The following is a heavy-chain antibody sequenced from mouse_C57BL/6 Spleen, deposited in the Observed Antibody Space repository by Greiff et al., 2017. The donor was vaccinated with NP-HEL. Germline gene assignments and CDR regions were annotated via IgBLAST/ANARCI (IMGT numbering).Heavy chain of an antibody. D-gene: IGHD1-1*01. V-gene: IGHV7-3*01. CDR1: GFTFTDYY. Sequence: EVNVVESGGGLVQPGGSLSLSCAASGFTFTDYYMSWVRQPPGKALEWLGFIRNKANGYTTEYSASVKGRFTISRDNSQSILYLQMNALRAEDSATYYCARFSFITTVVATEWYFDVWGTGTTVTVSS. CDR3: ARFSFITTVVATEWYFDV. CDR2: IRNKANGYTT. J-gene: IGHJ1*03.